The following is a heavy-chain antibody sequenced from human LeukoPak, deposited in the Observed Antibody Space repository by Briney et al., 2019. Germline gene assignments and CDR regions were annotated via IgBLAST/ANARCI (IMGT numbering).Heavy chain of an antibody. J-gene: IGHJ4*02. CDR3: ARAPRAARPHYFDY. CDR1: GFTFSSYA. D-gene: IGHD6-6*01. CDR2: IYSGGST. Sequence: GGSLRLSCAASGFTFSSYAMSWVRQAPGKGLEWVSVIYSGGSTYYADSVKGRFTISRNNSKNTLYLLMNSLRAEDTAVYYCARAPRAARPHYFDYWGQGTLVTVSS. V-gene: IGHV3-53*01.